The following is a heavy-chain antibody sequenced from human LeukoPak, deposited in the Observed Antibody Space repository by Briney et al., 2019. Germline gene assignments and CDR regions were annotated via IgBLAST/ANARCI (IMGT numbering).Heavy chain of an antibody. V-gene: IGHV4-39*02. CDR1: GGSISSSSYY. J-gene: IGHJ3*02. CDR2: IYYSGST. Sequence: SETLSLTCTVSGGSISSSSYYWGWIRQPPGKGLEWIGSIYYSGSTYYNPSLKSRVTISVDTSKNQFSLKLSSVTAADTAVYYCAREPRDYYDSRHDAFDIWGQGTLVTVSS. CDR3: AREPRDYYDSRHDAFDI. D-gene: IGHD3-22*01.